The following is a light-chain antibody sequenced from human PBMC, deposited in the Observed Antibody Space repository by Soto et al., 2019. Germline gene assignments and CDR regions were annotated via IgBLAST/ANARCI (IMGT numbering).Light chain of an antibody. V-gene: IGKV3-20*01. J-gene: IGKJ1*01. CDR2: AAS. CDR3: HQYGSSPT. CDR1: QSFSTSY. Sequence: IVLTQSPGTLSLSPGERATLSCRASQSFSTSYLAWYQQKPGQAPRLLIFAASSRASGIPDRFSGSGSGTDFTLTIDRLEPEDFAVYYCHQYGSSPTFGQGTKVEIK.